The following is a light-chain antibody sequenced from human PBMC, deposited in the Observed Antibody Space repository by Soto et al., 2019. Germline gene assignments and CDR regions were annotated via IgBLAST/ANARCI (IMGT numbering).Light chain of an antibody. J-gene: IGKJ1*01. CDR3: QQYSNWPSWT. Sequence: EKVMTQSPATLSMSPGERATLSCRASQSVNSYLAWYQQQPGQAPRLLIYGAPTRATGIPDRFSGSGSGTEFTLPLSSLQSEDFAVYYCQQYSNWPSWTFGQGTKVEGK. CDR2: GAP. V-gene: IGKV3-15*01. CDR1: QSVNSY.